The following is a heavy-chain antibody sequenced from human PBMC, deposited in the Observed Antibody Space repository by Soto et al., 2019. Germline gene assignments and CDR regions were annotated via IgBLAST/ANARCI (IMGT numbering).Heavy chain of an antibody. CDR2: ISNTDGST. CDR3: AKDRLAGNFDY. J-gene: IGHJ4*02. CDR1: GFTFNNYA. Sequence: VQLLDSGGGLVQPGGSLRLSCAASGFTFNNYAMNWVRQAPGKGLEWVATISNTDGSTYYADSVKGRFTISRDNSKNTLYLQMNSLRVEDTAVYYCAKDRLAGNFDYWGQGTQVTVSS. V-gene: IGHV3-23*01.